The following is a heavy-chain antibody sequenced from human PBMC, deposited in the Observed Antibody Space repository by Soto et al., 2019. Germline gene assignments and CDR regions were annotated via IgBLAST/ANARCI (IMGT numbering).Heavy chain of an antibody. CDR2: INPSGGST. Sequence: WMGIINPSGGSTSYAQKFQGRFTITRDTSASTAYMELSSLRSEDTAVYYCARAERAGPPAYYYYYGMDVWGQGTTVTVS. J-gene: IGHJ6*02. CDR3: ARAERAGPPAYYYYYGMDV. V-gene: IGHV1-46*01.